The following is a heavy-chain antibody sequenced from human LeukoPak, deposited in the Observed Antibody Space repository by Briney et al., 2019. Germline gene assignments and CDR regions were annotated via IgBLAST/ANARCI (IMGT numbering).Heavy chain of an antibody. CDR1: GYTFTSYG. CDR2: ISAYNGNT. V-gene: IGHV1-18*01. J-gene: IGHJ4*02. Sequence: GASVRVSCKASGYTFTSYGISWVRQAPGQGLEWMGLISAYNGNTNYAQKLQGRVTMTTDTSTSTAYMELRSLRSDDTAVYYCARDRWELLPLDYWGQGTLVTVSS. D-gene: IGHD1-26*01. CDR3: ARDRWELLPLDY.